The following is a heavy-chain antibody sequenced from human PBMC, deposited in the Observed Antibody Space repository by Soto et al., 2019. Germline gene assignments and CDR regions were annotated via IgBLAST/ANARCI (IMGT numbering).Heavy chain of an antibody. V-gene: IGHV3-74*01. CDR3: ARGAKNIYAMDV. CDR2: IKFDGTTT. CDR1: GFGFNTYW. Sequence: EEHLVESGGNLVQSGGSLRLSCAASGFGFNTYWMHWVRQAPGKGLLWVSRIKFDGTTTYYADSVKGRFTLSRDDAKNTLYLQMNGLRVDDAAVYYCARGAKNIYAMDVWGQGTTVTVSS. J-gene: IGHJ6*02. D-gene: IGHD3-16*01.